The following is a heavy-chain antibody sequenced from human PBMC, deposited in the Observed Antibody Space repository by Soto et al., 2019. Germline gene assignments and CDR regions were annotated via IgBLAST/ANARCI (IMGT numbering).Heavy chain of an antibody. J-gene: IGHJ1*01. CDR3: AREENCSDGICYSEYFQR. CDR1: GYIFTAYS. V-gene: IGHV1-46*01. Sequence: ASVKVSGKASGYIFTAYSMHWVRQAPGQGLEWMGVVNPSGGSTNYAQKFQGRITMTRDTSTSTVYMDLSSLTSEDTAVYYCAREENCSDGICYSEYFQRWGQGTLVTVPQ. CDR2: VNPSGGST. D-gene: IGHD2-15*01.